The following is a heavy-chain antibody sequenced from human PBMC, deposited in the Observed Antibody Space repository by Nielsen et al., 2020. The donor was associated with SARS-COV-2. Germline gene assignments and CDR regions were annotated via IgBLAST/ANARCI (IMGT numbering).Heavy chain of an antibody. CDR3: ARAGGWYRLYYYYYGMDV. V-gene: IGHV4-39*01. Sequence: WIRQPPGKGLEWIGSIYYSGSTYYNPSLKSRVTISVDTSKNQFSLKLSSVTAADTAVYYCARAGGWYRLYYYYYGMDVWGQGTTVTVSS. D-gene: IGHD6-19*01. J-gene: IGHJ6*02. CDR2: IYYSGST.